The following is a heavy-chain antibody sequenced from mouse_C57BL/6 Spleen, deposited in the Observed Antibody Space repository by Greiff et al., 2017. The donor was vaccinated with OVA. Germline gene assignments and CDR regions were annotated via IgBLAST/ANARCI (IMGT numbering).Heavy chain of an antibody. Sequence: QVQLQQSGPELVKPGASLKISCKASGYAFSSSWMNWVKQRPGKGLEWIGRIYPGDGDTNYNGKFKGKATLTADKSSSTAYMQLSSLTSEDSAVYFCARYEGYDYDEDAMDYWGQGTSVTVSS. CDR2: IYPGDGDT. CDR1: GYAFSSSW. J-gene: IGHJ4*01. CDR3: ARYEGYDYDEDAMDY. V-gene: IGHV1-82*01. D-gene: IGHD2-4*01.